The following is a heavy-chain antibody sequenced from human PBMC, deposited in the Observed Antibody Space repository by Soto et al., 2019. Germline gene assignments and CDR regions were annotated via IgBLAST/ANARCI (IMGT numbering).Heavy chain of an antibody. J-gene: IGHJ6*02. Sequence: ASVKVSCKASGYTFTNYGISWVRQAPGQGLEWMGWISTYSGNTNYSQKLQGRVTMTTDTSTTAAFMEMRSLRSDDTAVYFCARFYYYGSGPTYYYYGMDVWGQGTTVTVPS. V-gene: IGHV1-18*01. D-gene: IGHD3-10*01. CDR3: ARFYYYGSGPTYYYYGMDV. CDR2: ISTYSGNT. CDR1: GYTFTNYG.